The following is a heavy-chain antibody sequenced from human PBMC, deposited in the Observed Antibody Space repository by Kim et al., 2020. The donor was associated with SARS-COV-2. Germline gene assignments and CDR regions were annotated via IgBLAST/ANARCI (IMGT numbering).Heavy chain of an antibody. CDR3: ASDYDSGGYYFDY. J-gene: IGHJ4*02. CDR1: GTSMSRSSYY. V-gene: IGHV4-39*01. Sequence: SETLSLICTVSGTSMSRSSYYWGWIRQPPGKGLEWVGSIYSSGNTYYNPSLKSRVIISVDTSNNQFSLRLSSVTAADTAVYYCASDYDSGGYYFDYWGQGILVTVSS. CDR2: IYSSGNT. D-gene: IGHD3-22*01.